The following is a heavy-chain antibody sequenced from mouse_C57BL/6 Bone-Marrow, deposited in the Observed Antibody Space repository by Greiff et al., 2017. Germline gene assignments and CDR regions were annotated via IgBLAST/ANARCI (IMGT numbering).Heavy chain of an antibody. CDR1: GYAFTNYL. J-gene: IGHJ2*01. D-gene: IGHD1-1*01. CDR2: INPGSGGT. CDR3: ARWVYCSSRGY. Sequence: QVQLQQSGAELVRPGTSVKVSCKASGYAFTNYLIEWVKQRPGQGLEWIGVINPGSGGTNYNEQFKGKATLTADKSSSPAYMQLSSLTSEDSAVYFCARWVYCSSRGYWGQGTTLTVSS. V-gene: IGHV1-54*01.